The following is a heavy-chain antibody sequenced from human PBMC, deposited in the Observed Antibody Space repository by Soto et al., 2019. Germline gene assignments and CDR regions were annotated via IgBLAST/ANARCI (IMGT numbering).Heavy chain of an antibody. V-gene: IGHV1-69*06. CDR3: ARGLSADY. D-gene: IGHD3-10*01. CDR2: IIPFFDAP. Sequence: QVQLVQSGAEVKKPGSSVKVSCKASGGTISSYAINWVRQAPGQGLEWMGAIIPFFDAPKFAQKFQGRVTITADKSTNTAYMELSSLRSEDTAIYCCARGLSADYWGQGTLVTVSS. CDR1: GGTISSYA. J-gene: IGHJ4*02.